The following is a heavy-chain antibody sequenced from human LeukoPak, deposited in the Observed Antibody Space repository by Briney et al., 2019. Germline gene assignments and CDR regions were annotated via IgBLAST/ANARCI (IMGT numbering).Heavy chain of an antibody. D-gene: IGHD5-12*01. CDR1: GFTFSRFA. Sequence: GGSLRLSCEASGFTFSRFAMTWVRQAPGKGLEWVSTIGGLGESTYYADSVKGRFTISRDNSKNTLYLQMNSLRAEDTAVYYCAKVGKIQRGYSGYDYEHYFDYWGQGTLVTVSS. V-gene: IGHV3-23*01. CDR3: AKVGKIQRGYSGYDYEHYFDY. CDR2: IGGLGEST. J-gene: IGHJ4*02.